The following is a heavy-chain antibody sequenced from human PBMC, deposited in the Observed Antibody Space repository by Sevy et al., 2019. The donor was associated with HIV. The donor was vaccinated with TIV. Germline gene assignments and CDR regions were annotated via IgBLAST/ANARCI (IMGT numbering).Heavy chain of an antibody. V-gene: IGHV3-21*01. J-gene: IGHJ1*01. CDR1: GFTFSSYS. CDR2: ISSSNYFI. CDR3: AGSVYRQCPLDLDQ. D-gene: IGHD3-3*01. Sequence: GGSLRLSCAASGFTFSSYSMSWVRQAPGKGLEWVSCISSSNYFIYYTDSVKGRFTISRDNAKNSLYLQMNSLRAEDTAVCYCAGSVYRQCPLDLDQWDQGNRVPMSS.